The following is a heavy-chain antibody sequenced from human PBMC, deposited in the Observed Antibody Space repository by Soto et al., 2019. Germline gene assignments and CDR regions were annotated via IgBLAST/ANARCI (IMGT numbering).Heavy chain of an antibody. Sequence: SETLSLTCAVYGGSFSGYYWSWIRQPPGKGLEWIGEINHSGSTNYNPSLKSRVNISVDTSKNQFSLKLSSVTAADTAMYYYARGGRGLRLRDYYYYYMDVWGKGTTVTVSS. V-gene: IGHV4-34*01. D-gene: IGHD5-12*01. CDR1: GGSFSGYY. CDR2: INHSGST. CDR3: ARGGRGLRLRDYYYYYMDV. J-gene: IGHJ6*03.